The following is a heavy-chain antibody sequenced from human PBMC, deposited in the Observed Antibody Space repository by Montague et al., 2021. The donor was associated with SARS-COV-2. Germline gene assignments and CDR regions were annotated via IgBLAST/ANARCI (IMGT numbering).Heavy chain of an antibody. CDR2: PYYRTRWFD. D-gene: IGHD3-16*01. CDR3: ARGDGFGPYTGYAFDI. Sequence: CAISGDSVSGDSGSWKWLRPSPSTDLQWVGRPYYRTRWFDHYEVXXKCRISIKADTSKNQFSLQLDSVTPEDTAVYYCARGDGFGPYTGYAFDIWGQGTLVTVSS. CDR1: GDSVSGDSGS. J-gene: IGHJ3*02. V-gene: IGHV6-1*01.